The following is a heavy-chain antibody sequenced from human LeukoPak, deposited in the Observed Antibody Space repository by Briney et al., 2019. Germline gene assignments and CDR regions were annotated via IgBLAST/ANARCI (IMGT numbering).Heavy chain of an antibody. Sequence: PVGALRLSCEASGFTFSSYEMNWFRQAPGKGLEWVSYVSKSGGTMKNADSVKGRFTVSRDNAKNSLYLQMNSLAAEDTAVYYCATAVIRGRGTMVTVSS. J-gene: IGHJ3*02. CDR2: VSKSGGTM. V-gene: IGHV3-48*03. CDR1: GFTFSSYE. CDR3: ATAVI.